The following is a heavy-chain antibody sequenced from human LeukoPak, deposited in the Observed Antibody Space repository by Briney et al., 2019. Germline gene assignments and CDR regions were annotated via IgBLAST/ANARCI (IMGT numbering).Heavy chain of an antibody. V-gene: IGHV3-64D*09. CDR2: ISTDGGST. CDR1: GFPFSSHT. Sequence: PGGSLRLSCSASGFPFSSHTMHWVRQAPGKGLEYISAISTDGGSTYYADSVKGRFTISRDNSKNTLYLQMSSLRPDDTAVYYCVTDHIEGALYAFDIWGQGAMVTVSS. CDR3: VTDHIEGALYAFDI. D-gene: IGHD1-26*01. J-gene: IGHJ3*02.